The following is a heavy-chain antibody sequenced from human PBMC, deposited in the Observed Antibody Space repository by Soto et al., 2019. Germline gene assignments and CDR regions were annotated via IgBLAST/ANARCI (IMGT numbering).Heavy chain of an antibody. J-gene: IGHJ6*03. Sequence: GGSLRLSCAASGFTFSSYAMSWVRQAPGKGLEWVSAISGSGGSTYYADSVKGRFTISRDNSKNTLYLQMNSLRAEDTAVYYCAREVGYCSGGSCYSYIVYYYYMDVWGKGTTVTVSS. V-gene: IGHV3-23*01. CDR1: GFTFSSYA. CDR2: ISGSGGST. CDR3: AREVGYCSGGSCYSYIVYYYYMDV. D-gene: IGHD2-15*01.